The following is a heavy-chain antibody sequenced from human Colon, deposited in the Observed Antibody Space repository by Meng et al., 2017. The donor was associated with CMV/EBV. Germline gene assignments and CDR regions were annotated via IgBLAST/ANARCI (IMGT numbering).Heavy chain of an antibody. V-gene: IGHV3-30*02. Sequence: GGSLRLSCAASGFNFSVSGMHWVRQAPGKGLEWVAFIWFDGNTKNFADSVKGRFTISRDNSKNTLYLQMNSLRPEDTATYFWAKDKGLRYLEWSVVRGQGTLVTVSS. CDR1: GFNFSVSG. CDR2: IWFDGNTK. J-gene: IGHJ4*02. D-gene: IGHD3-3*01. CDR3: AKDKGLRYLEWSVV.